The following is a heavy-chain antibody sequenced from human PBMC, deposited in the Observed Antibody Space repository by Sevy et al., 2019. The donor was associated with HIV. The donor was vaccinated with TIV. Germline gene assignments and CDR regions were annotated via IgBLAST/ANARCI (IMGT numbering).Heavy chain of an antibody. CDR1: GFTISTYT. CDR2: VHFDGTII. Sequence: GGSLRLSCAASGFTISTYTMHWVRQPPGKGLEWVAFVHFDGTIIYTEDSVKGRFTISRDNSKNTLYLQMNSLRAEDTAVYYCAKETDALDIWGQGTTVTVSS. CDR3: AKETDALDI. V-gene: IGHV3-30*02. J-gene: IGHJ3*02.